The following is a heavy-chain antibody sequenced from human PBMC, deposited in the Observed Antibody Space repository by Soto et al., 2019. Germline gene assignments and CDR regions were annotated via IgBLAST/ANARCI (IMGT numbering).Heavy chain of an antibody. D-gene: IGHD3-22*01. CDR1: GFTFSNYA. V-gene: IGHV3-30*18. J-gene: IGHJ5*02. CDR2: ISYDGRNK. Sequence: QVQLVESGGGVVQPERSLRLSCAASGFTFSNYAMHWVRQAPGKGPEWVAAISYDGRNKYYADSVKGRFTISRDNSKNTLDLQMNSLRAEDTAVYYCAKGNYDIRGLSLNGFDPWGQGTLVTVSS. CDR3: AKGNYDIRGLSLNGFDP.